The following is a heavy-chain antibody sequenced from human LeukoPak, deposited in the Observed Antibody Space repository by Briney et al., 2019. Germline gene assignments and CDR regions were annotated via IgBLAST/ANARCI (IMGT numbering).Heavy chain of an antibody. V-gene: IGHV4-59*01. J-gene: IGHJ4*02. CDR1: GGSISSNY. D-gene: IGHD6-13*01. CDR3: ARVLTHGYSSSWYGRERGYYFDY. Sequence: SETLSLTCTVSGGSISSNYWSWIRQPPGKGLEWIGYIYYSGSTNYNPSLKSRVTISVDTSKNQFSLKLSSVTAADTAVYYCARVLTHGYSSSWYGRERGYYFDYWGQGTLLTVSS. CDR2: IYYSGST.